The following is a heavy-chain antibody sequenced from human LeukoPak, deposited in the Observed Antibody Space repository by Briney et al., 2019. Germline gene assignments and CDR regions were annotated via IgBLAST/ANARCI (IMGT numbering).Heavy chain of an antibody. V-gene: IGHV1-69*10. Sequence: SVKVSCKASGGTFSSYTISWVRQAPGRGLEWMGGIIPIFGIANYAQKFHGRVTITADKSTSTAYMELRSLRSEDTAVYYCARDPPRIVGTTIADPWGQGTLVTVSS. CDR2: IIPIFGIA. D-gene: IGHD2-21*01. CDR3: ARDPPRIVGTTIADP. J-gene: IGHJ5*02. CDR1: GGTFSSYT.